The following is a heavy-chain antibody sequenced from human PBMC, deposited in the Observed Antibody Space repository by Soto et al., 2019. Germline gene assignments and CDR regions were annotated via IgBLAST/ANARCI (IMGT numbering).Heavy chain of an antibody. CDR2: IYYSGST. CDR1: GGSISSGGYY. CDR3: ARNHPTKCGSGSSGFDY. D-gene: IGHD3-10*01. J-gene: IGHJ4*02. V-gene: IGHV4-31*03. Sequence: QVQLQEPGPGLVKPSQTLSLTCTVSGGSISSGGYYWSWIRQHPGKSLVWYGYIYYSGSTYYNSSLKSRVTISVDTSKNQFSLKLSSVTAADTAVYYCARNHPTKCGSGSSGFDYWGQGTLVTVSS.